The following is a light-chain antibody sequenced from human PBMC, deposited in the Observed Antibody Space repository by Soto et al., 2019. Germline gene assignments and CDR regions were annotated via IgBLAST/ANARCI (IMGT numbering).Light chain of an antibody. J-gene: IGLJ3*02. CDR2: LNSDGSH. CDR1: SGHSSYA. V-gene: IGLV4-69*01. Sequence: QPGLTQSPYASASLGASVKLTCTLSSGHSSYAIAWHQQQPEKGPRYLMKLNSDGSHSKGDGIPDRFSGSSSGAERYLTISSLQSEDEADYYCQTWGTGIRVFGGGTQLTVL. CDR3: QTWGTGIRV.